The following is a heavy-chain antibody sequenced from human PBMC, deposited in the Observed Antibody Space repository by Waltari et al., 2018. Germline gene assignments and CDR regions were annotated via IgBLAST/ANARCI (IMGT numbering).Heavy chain of an antibody. J-gene: IGHJ4*02. D-gene: IGHD3-22*01. Sequence: QVQLQESGPGLVKPSETLSLTCAVSGYSISSGYYWGWIRQPPGKGLEWIGSIYHSGITYYNPSLNSRVTIAVDTSKNQSSRKLSSVTAADTAVYYCATLVYYYDSSGYYRAPDGYFDYWGQGTLVTVSS. V-gene: IGHV4-38-2*01. CDR3: ATLVYYYDSSGYYRAPDGYFDY. CDR2: IYHSGIT. CDR1: GYSISSGYY.